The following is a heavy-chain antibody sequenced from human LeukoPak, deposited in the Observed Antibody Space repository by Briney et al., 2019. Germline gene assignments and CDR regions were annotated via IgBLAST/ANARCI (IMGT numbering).Heavy chain of an antibody. CDR2: ISSSSSYI. CDR3: AKLPVRGIVVVPAARFDY. V-gene: IGHV3-21*04. J-gene: IGHJ4*02. D-gene: IGHD2-2*01. Sequence: TGGSLRLSCAASGFTFSSYSMNWVRQAPGKGLEWVSSISSSSSYIYYADSVKGRFTISRDNSKNTLYLQMNSLRAEDTAVYYCAKLPVRGIVVVPAARFDYWGQGTLVTVSS. CDR1: GFTFSSYS.